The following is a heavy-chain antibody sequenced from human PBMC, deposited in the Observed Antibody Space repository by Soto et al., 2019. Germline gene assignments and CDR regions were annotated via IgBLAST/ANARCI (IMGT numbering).Heavy chain of an antibody. J-gene: IGHJ4*02. CDR1: GFTFSSYS. D-gene: IGHD3-22*01. CDR3: ARDLGYYDSSGVIDY. CDR2: ISSSSSYI. V-gene: IGHV3-21*01. Sequence: VGSLSLSCAASGFTFSSYSMNWVRQAPGKGLEWVSSISSSSSYIYYADSVKGRFTISRDNAKNSLYLQMNSLRAEDTAVYYCARDLGYYDSSGVIDYWGQGTLVTVSS.